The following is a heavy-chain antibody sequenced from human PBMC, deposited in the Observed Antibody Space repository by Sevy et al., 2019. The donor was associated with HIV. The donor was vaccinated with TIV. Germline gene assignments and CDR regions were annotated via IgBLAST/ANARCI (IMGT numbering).Heavy chain of an antibody. J-gene: IGHJ3*02. V-gene: IGHV3-30-3*01. Sequence: GGCLRLSCAASGFTFSSYAMHWVRQAPGKGLEWVAVISYDGSNKYYADSVKGRFTISRDNSKNTLYLQMNSLRAEDTAVYYCATSPSRIAAADKGDAFDIWGQGTMVTVSS. CDR2: ISYDGSNK. CDR1: GFTFSSYA. D-gene: IGHD6-13*01. CDR3: ATSPSRIAAADKGDAFDI.